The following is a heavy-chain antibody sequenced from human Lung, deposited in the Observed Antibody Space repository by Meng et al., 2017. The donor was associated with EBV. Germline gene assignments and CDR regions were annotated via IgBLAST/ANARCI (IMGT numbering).Heavy chain of an antibody. CDR2: FVNNVDT. Sequence: LLDSGAGVKKPGASGGVSCEASGYTFASYGISWLRQAPGQGLEWMGWFVNNVDTYSAQKFQGRVTMTTDTHTSTAFMELRSLRSDDTAVYYCARGTPGRSYSDYWGQGTLVTVSS. J-gene: IGHJ4*02. D-gene: IGHD3-10*01. CDR3: ARGTPGRSYSDY. V-gene: IGHV1-18*01. CDR1: GYTFASYG.